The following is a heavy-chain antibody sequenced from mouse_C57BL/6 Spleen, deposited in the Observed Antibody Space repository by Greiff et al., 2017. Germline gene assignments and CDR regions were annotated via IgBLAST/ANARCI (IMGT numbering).Heavy chain of an antibody. CDR2: ISSGGSYT. V-gene: IGHV5-6*01. J-gene: IGHJ3*01. Sequence: EVQLKESGGDLVKPGGSLKLSCAASGFTFSSYGMSWVRQTPDKRLEWVATISSGGSYTYYPDSVKGRFTISRDNAKNTLYLQMSSLKSEDTAMYYCARRGDASWFAYWGQGTLVTVSA. D-gene: IGHD3-3*01. CDR3: ARRGDASWFAY. CDR1: GFTFSSYG.